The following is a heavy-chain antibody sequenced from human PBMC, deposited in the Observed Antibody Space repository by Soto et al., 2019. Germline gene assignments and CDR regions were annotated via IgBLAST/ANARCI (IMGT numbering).Heavy chain of an antibody. V-gene: IGHV4-59*08. Sequence: QVQLQESGPGLVKPSETLSLTCTVSGGSINSYYWSWIRQPPGKGLEWIGYIYYSGSTNYNPSLKSRVTMSVDTSKNPFSLKLSSVTAADTAVYYCARWGVDTAMVTEWFDPWGQGTLVTVSS. CDR3: ARWGVDTAMVTEWFDP. CDR1: GGSINSYY. D-gene: IGHD5-18*01. CDR2: IYYSGST. J-gene: IGHJ5*02.